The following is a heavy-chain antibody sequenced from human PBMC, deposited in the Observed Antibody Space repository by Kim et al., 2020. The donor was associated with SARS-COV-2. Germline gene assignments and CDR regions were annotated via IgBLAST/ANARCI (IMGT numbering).Heavy chain of an antibody. Sequence: SETLSLTCTVSGGSISSGGYYWSWIRQHPGKGLEWIGYIYYSGSTYYNPSLKSRVTISVDTSKNQFSLKLSSVTAADTAVYYCARDGLRGVISYWGQGTLVTVSS. CDR3: ARDGLRGVISY. J-gene: IGHJ4*02. CDR2: IYYSGST. D-gene: IGHD3-10*01. CDR1: GGSISSGGYY. V-gene: IGHV4-31*03.